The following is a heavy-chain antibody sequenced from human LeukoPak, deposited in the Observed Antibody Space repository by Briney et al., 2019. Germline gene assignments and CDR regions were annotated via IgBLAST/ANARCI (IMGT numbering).Heavy chain of an antibody. J-gene: IGHJ4*02. V-gene: IGHV1-24*01. CDR1: GYTLTELS. CDR3: ATPRTTGTTNAHFDY. Sequence: ASVKVSCKVSGYTLTELSMHWVRQAPGKGLEWMGGFDPEDGETIYAQKFQGRVTMTEDTSTDTAYMELSSLRSEDTAVYYCATPRTTGTTNAHFDYWGQGTLVTVSS. D-gene: IGHD1-1*01. CDR2: FDPEDGET.